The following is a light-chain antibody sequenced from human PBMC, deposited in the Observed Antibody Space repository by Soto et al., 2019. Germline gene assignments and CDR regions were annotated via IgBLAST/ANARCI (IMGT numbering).Light chain of an antibody. J-gene: IGLJ7*01. CDR3: SSYTSSSTLGV. V-gene: IGLV2-14*01. Sequence: QSALTQPASVSGSPGQSITISCTGTSSDVGGYNYVSWYQQHPGKAPKLLIYAVSNRPSGVSNRFSGSKSGNTAYLTISGLQAEDDADYYCSSYTSSSTLGVFGSGTQLTVL. CDR2: AVS. CDR1: SSDVGGYNY.